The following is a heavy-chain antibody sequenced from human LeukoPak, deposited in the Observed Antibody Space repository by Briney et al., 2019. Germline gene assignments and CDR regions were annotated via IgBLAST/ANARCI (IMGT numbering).Heavy chain of an antibody. Sequence: GASVKVSCKASGYTFTGYYMHWVRQAPGQGLEWMGWINPNSGGTNYAQKFQGRVTMTRDTSISTAYMELSRLRSDHTAVYYCAREGDYDFWSGLTWVGWFDPWGQGTLVTVSS. CDR3: AREGDYDFWSGLTWVGWFDP. J-gene: IGHJ5*02. V-gene: IGHV1-2*02. CDR1: GYTFTGYY. D-gene: IGHD3-3*01. CDR2: INPNSGGT.